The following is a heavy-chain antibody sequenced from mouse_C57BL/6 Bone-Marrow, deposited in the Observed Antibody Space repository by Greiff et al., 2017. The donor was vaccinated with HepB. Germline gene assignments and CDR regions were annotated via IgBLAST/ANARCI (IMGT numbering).Heavy chain of an antibody. Sequence: DVKLVESGGGLVQPGGSLKLSCAASGFTFSDYYMYWVRQTPEKRLEWVAYISNGGGSTYYPDTVKGRFTISRDNAKNTLYLQMRRLKSEDTAMYYCASLVYYAMDYWGQGTSVTVSS. CDR3: ASLVYYAMDY. CDR2: ISNGGGST. J-gene: IGHJ4*01. V-gene: IGHV5-12*01. CDR1: GFTFSDYY.